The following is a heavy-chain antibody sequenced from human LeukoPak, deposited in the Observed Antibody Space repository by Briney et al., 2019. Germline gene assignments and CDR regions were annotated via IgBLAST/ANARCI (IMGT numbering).Heavy chain of an antibody. CDR2: ISAYNGNT. CDR3: ARIVGVSGSFPFDY. J-gene: IGHJ4*02. D-gene: IGHD1-26*01. CDR1: GYTFTSYG. V-gene: IGHV1-18*01. Sequence: ASVKVSCKASGYTFTSYGISWVRQAPGQGLEWMGWISAYNGNTNYAQKLQGRVTMTTDTSTSTAYMELRSLRPDDTAVYYCARIVGVSGSFPFDYWGQGTLVTVST.